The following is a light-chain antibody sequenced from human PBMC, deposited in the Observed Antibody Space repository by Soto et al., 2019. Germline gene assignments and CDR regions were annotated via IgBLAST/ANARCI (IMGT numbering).Light chain of an antibody. J-gene: IGKJ1*01. CDR3: QHYNNWPTCT. CDR2: GAS. CDR1: QSVTTY. Sequence: TLGPTVLSESPLSLAILSLRPRQSVTTYMAWYQQIPGPAPRLLIYGASTRATGIPARFRGSGSGTDFTLTISSLQSEDFAFYSCQHYNNWPTCTFGPGTKVDIK. V-gene: IGKV3-15*01.